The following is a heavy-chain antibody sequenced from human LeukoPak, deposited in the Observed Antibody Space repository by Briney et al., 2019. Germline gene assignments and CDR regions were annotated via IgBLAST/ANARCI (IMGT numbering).Heavy chain of an antibody. CDR3: ARNGDYCLDY. Sequence: SETLSLTCVVSGGSIDSPNWWSWVRQPPGKGLEWIGEIYHSESTNYNPSLKSQFTISVDKSKNQFSLNLNSATAADTAVYYCARNGDYCLDYWGQGVLVIVSS. D-gene: IGHD3-22*01. J-gene: IGHJ4*02. V-gene: IGHV4-4*02. CDR2: IYHSEST. CDR1: GGSIDSPNW.